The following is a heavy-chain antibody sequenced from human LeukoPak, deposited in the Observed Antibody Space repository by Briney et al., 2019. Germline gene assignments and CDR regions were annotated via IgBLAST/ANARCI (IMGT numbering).Heavy chain of an antibody. D-gene: IGHD2-15*01. CDR2: IWYDGSGK. CDR1: RFTFTDYG. J-gene: IGHJ4*02. V-gene: IGHV3-33*01. Sequence: GGSLRLSCAASRFTFTDYGMHWARQPPGKGLEWVALIWYDGSGKYYADSVKGRFTISRDNSKNTLSLQMNSLRAEDTAVYYCARDWCGGGSCYYFDHWGQGTLVTVSS. CDR3: ARDWCGGGSCYYFDH.